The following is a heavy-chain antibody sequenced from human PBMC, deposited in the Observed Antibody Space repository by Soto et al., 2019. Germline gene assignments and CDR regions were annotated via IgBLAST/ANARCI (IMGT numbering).Heavy chain of an antibody. CDR3: ARGPLAHDISISSFYSYPMDV. J-gene: IGHJ6*02. CDR2: IYYSAIT. Sequence: PSETLSLTCIVSGGSVSSGDFYWTWIRQPPGKGLDWIGSIYYSAITKYSPSLKSRVSIPLDASSNQLSLNLNSVTAADTAVYYCARGPLAHDISISSFYSYPMDVWGRAPTVTVSS. V-gene: IGHV4-61*08. CDR1: GGSVSSGDFY. D-gene: IGHD3-3*01.